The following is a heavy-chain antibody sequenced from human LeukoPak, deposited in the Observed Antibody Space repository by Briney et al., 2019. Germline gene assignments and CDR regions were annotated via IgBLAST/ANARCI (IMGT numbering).Heavy chain of an antibody. CDR2: IYNSGST. V-gene: IGHV4-61*02. CDR1: GGSISSGSYY. CDR3: ARVKGWSDDYFDY. J-gene: IGHJ4*02. D-gene: IGHD3-3*01. Sequence: PSQTLSLTCTVSGGSISSGSYYWSWIRQPPGKGLEWIGRIYNSGSTNYNPSLKSRVTISVDTSKNQFSLKLSSVTAADTAVYYCARVKGWSDDYFDYWGQGTLVTVSS.